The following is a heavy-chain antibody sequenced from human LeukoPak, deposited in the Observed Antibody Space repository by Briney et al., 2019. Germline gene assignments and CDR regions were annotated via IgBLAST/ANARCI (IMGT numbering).Heavy chain of an antibody. V-gene: IGHV3-64*01. J-gene: IGHJ4*02. CDR2: ISSDGGST. Sequence: GGSLRLSCAASGLTFSNYSMHWVRQAPGKGLEYVSAISSDGGSTYYANSVKGRFTISRDNSKNTLYLQMGSLRAEDMAVYFCRRGGAAPAVDYWGQGTLVTVSS. CDR3: RRGGAAPAVDY. CDR1: GLTFSNYS. D-gene: IGHD6-25*01.